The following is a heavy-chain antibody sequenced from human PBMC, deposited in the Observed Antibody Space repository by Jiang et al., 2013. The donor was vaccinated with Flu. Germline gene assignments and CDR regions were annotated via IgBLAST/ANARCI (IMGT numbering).Heavy chain of an antibody. Sequence: SVKVSCKASGYIFISFGISWVRQAPGQGLEWMGWISAYNDDTKYAQKFQGRVTMTRNTSISTAYMELSSLRSEDTAVYYCARDSYSGYDEFDPWGQGTLVTVSS. CDR3: ARDSYSGYDEFDP. CDR2: ISAYNDDT. V-gene: IGHV1-18*01. CDR1: GYIFISFG. D-gene: IGHD5-12*01. J-gene: IGHJ5*02.